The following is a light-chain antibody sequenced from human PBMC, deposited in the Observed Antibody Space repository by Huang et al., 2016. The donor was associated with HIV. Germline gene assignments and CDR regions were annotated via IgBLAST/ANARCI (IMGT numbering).Light chain of an antibody. CDR2: GAS. Sequence: EIVLTQSPGTLFLSPGERATISCRASQSVSSSYLTWYQQKPGQAPRLVIHGASSRATGIPDRFSGSGSGTDFTLTISRLEPEDFAVYYCQQYCTSPQTFGQGTKVEIK. CDR1: QSVSSSY. J-gene: IGKJ1*01. CDR3: QQYCTSPQT. V-gene: IGKV3-20*01.